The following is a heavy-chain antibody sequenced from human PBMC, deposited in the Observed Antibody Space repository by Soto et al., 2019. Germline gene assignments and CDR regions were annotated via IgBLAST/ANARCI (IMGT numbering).Heavy chain of an antibody. J-gene: IGHJ4*02. CDR3: ARISHRAYYYGSGSYYSPPYYFDY. CDR1: GGSFSGYY. Sequence: SETLSLTCAVSGGSFSGYYWSWIRQPPGKGLEWIGGINHSGSTNYNPSLKSRVTISVDTSKNQFSLKLSSVTAADTAVYYCARISHRAYYYGSGSYYSPPYYFDYWGQGTLVT. V-gene: IGHV4-34*01. D-gene: IGHD3-10*01. CDR2: INHSGST.